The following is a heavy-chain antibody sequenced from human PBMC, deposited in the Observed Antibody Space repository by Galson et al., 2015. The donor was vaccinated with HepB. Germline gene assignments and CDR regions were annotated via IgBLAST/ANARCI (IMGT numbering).Heavy chain of an antibody. CDR3: ARGGWRDILKDLDR. J-gene: IGHJ5*02. V-gene: IGHV4-39*01. CDR2: LYYSGST. D-gene: IGHD3-9*01. Sequence: ETLSLTCTVSGGSISSISDYCWGWVRQPPGKGLEWIGCLYYSGSTFFNPSLKSRITISVDTSKNQFSLNLNSVTAADTAVYYCARGGWRDILKDLDRWGQGTLVTVSS. CDR1: GGSISSISDYC.